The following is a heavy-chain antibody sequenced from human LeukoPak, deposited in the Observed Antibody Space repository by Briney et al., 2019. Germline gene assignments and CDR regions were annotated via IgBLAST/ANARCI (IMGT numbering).Heavy chain of an antibody. V-gene: IGHV3-23*01. J-gene: IGHJ4*02. CDR2: IDGSGGST. D-gene: IGHD5-12*01. CDR3: AKDRRLPWDYFDS. CDR1: GFTFSSYA. Sequence: GGSLRLSWVASGFTFSSYAMSSVRQAPGRGLEWVSAIDGSGGSTYYADSVKGRFTITRHNSKNTLYLQMNSLRAEQTAIYYCAKDRRLPWDYFDSWGQGTLVTVSS.